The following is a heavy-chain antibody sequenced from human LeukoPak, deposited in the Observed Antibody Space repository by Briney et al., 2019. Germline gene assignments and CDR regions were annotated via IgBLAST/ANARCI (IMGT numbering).Heavy chain of an antibody. Sequence: GASGKVSCKASGYTFNSYDINWVRQATGQGLEWMGWMNPSSGNTGYAQKFQGRVTITRDTSISTAYMELSSLRSEDTAVYYCARGRKRFGQSRYYYYMDVWGKGTTVIVSS. CDR2: MNPSSGNT. D-gene: IGHD1-14*01. J-gene: IGHJ6*03. CDR1: GYTFNSYD. V-gene: IGHV1-8*02. CDR3: ARGRKRFGQSRYYYYMDV.